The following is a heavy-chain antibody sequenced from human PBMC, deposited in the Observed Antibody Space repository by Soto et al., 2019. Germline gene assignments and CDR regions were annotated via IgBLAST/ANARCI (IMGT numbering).Heavy chain of an antibody. V-gene: IGHV1-69*13. Sequence: SVKVSCKTSGYTFSTSGISWVRQAPGQGLEWVGGIIPIFGTANYAQKFQGRVTITADESTSTAYMELSSLRPEDTAVYYCARDREGSSWYRDDYYGRDVWGQGTTVTVSS. CDR2: IIPIFGTA. D-gene: IGHD6-13*01. CDR3: ARDREGSSWYRDDYYGRDV. CDR1: GYTFSTSG. J-gene: IGHJ6*02.